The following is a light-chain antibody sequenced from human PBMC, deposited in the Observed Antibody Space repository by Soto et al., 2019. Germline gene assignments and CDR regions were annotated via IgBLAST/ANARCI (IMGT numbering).Light chain of an antibody. CDR1: QGISNY. CDR2: AAS. V-gene: IGKV1-27*01. Sequence: DIQMTQSPSSLSASVGDRVTITCRASQGISNYLAWYQQKPWKVPKVLIYAASTLQSGFPPRFSGSGPGTDVTLNISTLHPEDVATSYCQNYNSAPWTFGQETKVQIK. J-gene: IGKJ1*01. CDR3: QNYNSAPWT.